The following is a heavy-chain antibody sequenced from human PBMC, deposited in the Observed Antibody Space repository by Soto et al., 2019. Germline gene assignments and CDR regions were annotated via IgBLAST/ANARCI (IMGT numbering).Heavy chain of an antibody. CDR1: GGSISISSW. CDR2: MFESGAT. V-gene: IGHV4-4*02. D-gene: IGHD1-7*01. Sequence: QVQLQESGPGLVKPSGTLSLTCAVSGGSISISSWWTWVRESPGKGLEWIGEMFESGATNYNPSLKRRLTMSVDKSKNQFSLNLSSLTAADTAVYFCTTSHAGELNNWGQGTLVTVSS. J-gene: IGHJ4*02. CDR3: TTSHAGELNN.